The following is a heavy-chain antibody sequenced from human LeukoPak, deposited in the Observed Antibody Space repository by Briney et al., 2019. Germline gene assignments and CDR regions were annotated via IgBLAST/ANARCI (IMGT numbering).Heavy chain of an antibody. CDR2: ISSSGSTI. V-gene: IGHV3-48*03. CDR3: ARDLAVAGTSYYYYYYYMDV. CDR1: GFTFSSYE. Sequence: GGSLRLSCAASGFTFSSYEMNWVRQAPGKGLEWVSYISSSGSTIYYADSVKGRFTISRDNAKNSLYLQMNSLRAEDTAVYYCARDLAVAGTSYYYYYYYMDVWGKGTTVTVSS. J-gene: IGHJ6*03. D-gene: IGHD6-19*01.